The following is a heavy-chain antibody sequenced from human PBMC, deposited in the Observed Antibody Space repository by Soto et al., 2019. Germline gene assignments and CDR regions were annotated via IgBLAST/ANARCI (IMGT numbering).Heavy chain of an antibody. V-gene: IGHV1-69*06. CDR3: ARDRTRTYYDFWSGYYIGQEDYYYGRDV. J-gene: IGHJ6*02. CDR2: IIPIFGTA. CDR1: GGTFSSYA. Sequence: SVKVCCKASGGTFSSYAISWVRQAPGQGLEWMGGIIPIFGTANYAQKFQGRVTITADKSTSTAYMELSSLRSEDTAVYYCARDRTRTYYDFWSGYYIGQEDYYYGRDVWG. D-gene: IGHD3-3*01.